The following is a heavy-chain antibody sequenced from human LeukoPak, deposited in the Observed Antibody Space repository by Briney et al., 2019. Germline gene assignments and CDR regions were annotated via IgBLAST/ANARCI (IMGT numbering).Heavy chain of an antibody. CDR2: INHSGNT. Sequence: SEPLSLTCAAYGESLRRSYWTWIRQPPGKGLEWIGEINHSGNTNYNPSLKSRVTISVDTSKNHFSLKLSSVTAADTAVYFCATYDNSGYYFDYWGQGTLVTVSS. D-gene: IGHD3-22*01. CDR3: ATYDNSGYYFDY. V-gene: IGHV4-34*01. CDR1: GESLRRSY. J-gene: IGHJ4*02.